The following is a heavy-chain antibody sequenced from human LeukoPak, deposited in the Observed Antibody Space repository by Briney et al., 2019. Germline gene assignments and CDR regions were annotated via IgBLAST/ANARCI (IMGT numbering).Heavy chain of an antibody. CDR3: ARGYGSGSSYSARIGYYFDY. D-gene: IGHD3-10*01. CDR2: ITGSSSYR. CDR1: GFSFNVYS. Sequence: PGGSLRLSCAACGFSFNVYSMHWVRQAPGKGLEWVSSITGSSSYRYYADSVKGRFTVSRDNGKRSLFLQMNSLRSEDTAVYYCARGYGSGSSYSARIGYYFDYWGQGALLTVSS. V-gene: IGHV3-21*01. J-gene: IGHJ4*02.